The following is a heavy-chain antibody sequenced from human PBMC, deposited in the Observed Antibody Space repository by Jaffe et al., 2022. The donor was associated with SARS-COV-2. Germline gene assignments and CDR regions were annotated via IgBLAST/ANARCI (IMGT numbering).Heavy chain of an antibody. V-gene: IGHV3-11*01. CDR1: GFIFSDYY. CDR3: ARWTFGDYDVDW. CDR2: ISSSGSIK. D-gene: IGHD4-17*01. Sequence: QAQLVESGGGLVKPGGSLRLSCEASGFIFSDYYMSWIRQAPGKGLEWISYISSSGSIKYYADSVKGRFTISRDNAQNSLFLQMNSLRAEDTAVYYCARWTFGDYDVDWWGQGTLVTVSS. J-gene: IGHJ4*02.